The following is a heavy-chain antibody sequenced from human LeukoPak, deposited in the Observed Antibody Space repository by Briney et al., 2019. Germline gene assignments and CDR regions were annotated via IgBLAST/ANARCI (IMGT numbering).Heavy chain of an antibody. CDR3: ARDLGMGTRIDY. D-gene: IGHD1/OR15-1a*01. CDR1: GFTFSSYS. V-gene: IGHV3-30*02. J-gene: IGHJ4*02. CDR2: IRYHGSNQ. Sequence: GGSLRLSCAASGFTFSSYSMNWVRQAPGKGLEWVAFIRYHGSNQYYTDSVKGRFTISRDSSQNTLSLQMNSLRTEDTAMYFCARDLGMGTRIDYWGQGTLVTVSS.